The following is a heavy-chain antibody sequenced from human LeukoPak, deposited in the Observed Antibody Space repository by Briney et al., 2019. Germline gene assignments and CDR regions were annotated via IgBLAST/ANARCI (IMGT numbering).Heavy chain of an antibody. Sequence: GGSLRLSCAASGFTFSSYAMSWVRQAPGKGLEWVSYIGSSRSYTNYADSVKGRFTISRDNAKESLYLQMNSLRAEDTAVYYCARSGGLYYDATGYYFAYWGQGTLITVSS. J-gene: IGHJ4*02. D-gene: IGHD3-22*01. V-gene: IGHV3-11*03. CDR2: IGSSRSYT. CDR1: GFTFSSYA. CDR3: ARSGGLYYDATGYYFAY.